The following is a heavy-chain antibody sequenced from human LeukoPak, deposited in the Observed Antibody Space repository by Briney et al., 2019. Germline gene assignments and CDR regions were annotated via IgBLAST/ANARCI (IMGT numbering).Heavy chain of an antibody. CDR1: GGSISSSIFY. D-gene: IGHD2-21*02. V-gene: IGHV4-39*01. CDR3: VRLEYNDCQFDY. CDR2: IYYSGST. J-gene: IGHJ4*02. Sequence: SETLSLTCTVSGGSISSSIFYWGWVRQSPGKGLEWVGNIYYSGSTYYNPSLKSRVTISVDTSRNQFSLKLKSVIAADTAVYYCVRLEYNDCQFDYWGQGTMVTVSS.